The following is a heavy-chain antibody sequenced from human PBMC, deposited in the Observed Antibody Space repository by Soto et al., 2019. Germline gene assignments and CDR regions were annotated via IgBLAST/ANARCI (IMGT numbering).Heavy chain of an antibody. J-gene: IGHJ4*02. CDR3: ARVSRVNYYDSSGYSPTPFDY. CDR2: IIPIFGTA. D-gene: IGHD3-22*01. V-gene: IGHV1-69*13. Sequence: SVKVSCKASGGTFSSYAISWVRQAPGQGLEWVGGIIPIFGTANYAQKFQGRVTITADESTSTAYMELSSLRSEDTAVYYCARVSRVNYYDSSGYSPTPFDYWGQGTLVTVSS. CDR1: GGTFSSYA.